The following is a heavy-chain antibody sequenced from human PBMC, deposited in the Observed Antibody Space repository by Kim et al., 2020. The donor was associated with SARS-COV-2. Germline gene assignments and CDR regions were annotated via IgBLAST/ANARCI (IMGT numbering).Heavy chain of an antibody. CDR1: GFTFSSYA. CDR3: ASVWTRGTILGY. J-gene: IGHJ4*02. Sequence: GGSLRLSCAASGFTFSSYAMSWVRQAPGKGLEWVSAISGSGGSTYYADSVKGRFTISRDNSKNTLYLQMNSLRAEDTAVYYCASVWTRGTILGYWGQGTLVTVSS. V-gene: IGHV3-23*01. D-gene: IGHD3-3*01. CDR2: ISGSGGST.